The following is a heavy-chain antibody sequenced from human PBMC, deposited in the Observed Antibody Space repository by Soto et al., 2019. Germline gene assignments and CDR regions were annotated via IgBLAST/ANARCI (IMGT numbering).Heavy chain of an antibody. D-gene: IGHD2-15*01. Sequence: SATLSLTCAVSGGSISSGGYSWSWIRQPPGQEKEWIGYIYNSGSTYYNSSLKSRVTISVDRSKNQFSLKLSSVTAADTAVYYCARGQVVAAQHWGQG. CDR1: GGSISSGGYS. V-gene: IGHV4-30-2*01. CDR2: IYNSGST. CDR3: ARGQVVAAQH. J-gene: IGHJ1*01.